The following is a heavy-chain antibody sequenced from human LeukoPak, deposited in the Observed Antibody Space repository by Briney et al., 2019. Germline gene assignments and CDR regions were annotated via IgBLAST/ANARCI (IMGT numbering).Heavy chain of an antibody. CDR2: IYYSGST. CDR1: GGSISSGDYS. CDR3: ARDGMTPFDYSYGMDV. V-gene: IGHV4-30-4*01. J-gene: IGHJ6*02. D-gene: IGHD1-26*01. Sequence: SETLSLTCTVSGGSISSGDYSWSWIRQPPGKRLEWIGYIYYSGSTDYNPSLKSRVTTSVDTSKNRFSLKLSSVTAADTAVYYCARDGMTPFDYSYGMDVWGQGTTVTVSS.